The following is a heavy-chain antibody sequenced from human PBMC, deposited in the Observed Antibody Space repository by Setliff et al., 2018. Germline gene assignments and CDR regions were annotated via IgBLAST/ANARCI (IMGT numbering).Heavy chain of an antibody. CDR1: GGTFTYYY. CDR2: LYDSGKT. V-gene: IGHV4-59*01. CDR3: ARGGTYRYFDY. J-gene: IGHJ4*02. Sequence: SETLSLTCAASGGTFTYYYWGWIRQPPGKGLEWIGTLYDSGKTYYNPSLKSRVTMSVDSSKNQFSLKLSSVTAADTAVYYCARGGTYRYFDYWGQGALVTVSS.